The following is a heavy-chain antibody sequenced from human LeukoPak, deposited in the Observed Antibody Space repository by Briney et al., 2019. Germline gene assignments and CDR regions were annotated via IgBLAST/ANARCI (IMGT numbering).Heavy chain of an antibody. V-gene: IGHV3-43*02. CDR3: AKDFHFCGVDGYSCPDS. Sequence: GGSLRLSCAACGFTFDGYTMHWVRQAPGKGLEWGSLISGDGQTIYYADSVKGRFTICRDNSKNSLFLQMNSLRKEDTAIYYCAKDFHFCGVDGYSCPDSWGQGTLVTVSS. J-gene: IGHJ5*01. D-gene: IGHD2-21*02. CDR1: GFTFDGYT. CDR2: ISGDGQTI.